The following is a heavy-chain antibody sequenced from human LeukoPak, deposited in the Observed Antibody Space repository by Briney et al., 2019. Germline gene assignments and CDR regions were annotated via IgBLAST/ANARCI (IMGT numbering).Heavy chain of an antibody. CDR3: ARDEMEHHGSYYDF. Sequence: SETLSLTCAVSGGSISSSNWWSWVRQPPGKGLEWIGEIYHSGSTNYNPSLQSRVTMSVDTSKNQFSLNLSSVTAADTAVYYCARDEMEHHGSYYDFWGQGTLVSVSS. D-gene: IGHD1/OR15-1a*01. V-gene: IGHV4-4*02. CDR2: IYHSGST. CDR1: GGSISSSNW. J-gene: IGHJ4*02.